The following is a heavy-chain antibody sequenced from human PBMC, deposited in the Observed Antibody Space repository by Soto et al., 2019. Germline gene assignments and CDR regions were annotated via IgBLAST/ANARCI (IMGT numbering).Heavy chain of an antibody. CDR2: ISDNGGAT. D-gene: IGHD2-8*01. CDR3: AKDPYRPGNGWFDP. Sequence: GGSLRLSCAASGFTFSSYAMSWVRQAPGKGLEWVSVISDNGGATNYADSVKGRFTISRDNSKNTLYLQMNSLRVEDTAVYYCAKDPYRPGNGWFDPWGQGTLVTVSS. CDR1: GFTFSSYA. J-gene: IGHJ5*02. V-gene: IGHV3-23*01.